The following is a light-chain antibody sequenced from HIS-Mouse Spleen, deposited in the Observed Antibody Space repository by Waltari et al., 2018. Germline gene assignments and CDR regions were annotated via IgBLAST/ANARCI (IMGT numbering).Light chain of an antibody. CDR1: QGITSY. J-gene: IGKJ1*01. Sequence: DIQLTQSPSFLSASVGARVTITCRASQGITSYLAWYPKKPGKAPKLLIYAASTLQSGVPSRFSGSGSGTEFTLTISSLQPEDFATYYCQQLNSYPPTFGQGTKVEIK. CDR3: QQLNSYPPT. V-gene: IGKV1-9*01. CDR2: AAS.